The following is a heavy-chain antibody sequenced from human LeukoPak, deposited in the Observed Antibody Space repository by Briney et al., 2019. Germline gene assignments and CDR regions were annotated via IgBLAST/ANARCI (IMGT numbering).Heavy chain of an antibody. CDR3: ARSSPYSSSWYGGGFDY. Sequence: ASVKVSCKASGYTFISYYMHWVRQAPGQGLEWMGIINPSGGSTSYAQKFQGRVTMTRDTSTSTVYMELSSLRSEDTAVYYCARSSPYSSSWYGGGFDYWGQGTLVTVSS. CDR2: INPSGGST. CDR1: GYTFISYY. D-gene: IGHD6-13*01. J-gene: IGHJ4*02. V-gene: IGHV1-46*01.